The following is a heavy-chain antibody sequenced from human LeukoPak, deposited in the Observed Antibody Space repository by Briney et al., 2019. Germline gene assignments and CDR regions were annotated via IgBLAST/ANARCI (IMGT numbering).Heavy chain of an antibody. CDR2: ICYSGST. D-gene: IGHD5-24*01. J-gene: IGHJ4*02. Sequence: SETLSLTCSVSGGSISSSSYYWGWIRQPPGKGLEWIGSICYSGSTYYSPSLKSRVTMSVDTSKNQFSLKLSSVTAADTAVYYCARQISGWLQSSLDYWGQGTLVTVSS. V-gene: IGHV4-39*01. CDR1: GGSISSSSYY. CDR3: ARQISGWLQSSLDY.